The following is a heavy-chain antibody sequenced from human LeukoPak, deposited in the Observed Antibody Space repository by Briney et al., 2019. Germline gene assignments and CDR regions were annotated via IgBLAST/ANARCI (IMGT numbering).Heavy chain of an antibody. CDR2: ISDIGSI. Sequence: PSETLSLTCTVSGGSISSYYWSWIRQPPGKGLEWIAYISDIGSINYNPSLKSRVTISLDTSKNQSSLKLSSVTAADTAVYYCAGHHPRNTVDFWGQGTLVTVSS. V-gene: IGHV4-59*08. CDR1: GGSISSYY. CDR3: AGHHPRNTVDF. D-gene: IGHD2/OR15-2a*01. J-gene: IGHJ4*02.